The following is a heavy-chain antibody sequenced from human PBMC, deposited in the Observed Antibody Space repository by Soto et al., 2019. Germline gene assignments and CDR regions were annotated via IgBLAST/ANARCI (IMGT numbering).Heavy chain of an antibody. D-gene: IGHD3-10*01. CDR1: GFSVSTNY. CDR2: LYSGGST. CDR3: ARISYGSGSYFGDY. V-gene: IGHV3-53*04. J-gene: IGHJ4*02. Sequence: GGSLRLSCAASGFSVSTNYMSWVRQAPGKGLEWVSVLYSGGSTYYADSVKGRFTISRHDSKNTLYLQMNSLRAEDTAVYFCARISYGSGSYFGDYWGQGTLVTVSS.